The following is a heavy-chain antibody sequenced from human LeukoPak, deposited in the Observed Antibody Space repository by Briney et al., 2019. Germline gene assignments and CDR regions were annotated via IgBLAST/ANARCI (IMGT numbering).Heavy chain of an antibody. D-gene: IGHD3-9*01. CDR3: ARDRRPLTGYNAQDY. V-gene: IGHV3-9*01. CDR2: IDWNSRST. J-gene: IGHJ4*02. Sequence: GLEWVSRIDWNSRSTVYADSVRGRFTISRDNAKNSLYLQMNSLRPEDTALHYCARDRRPLTGYNAQDYWGQGTLVTVSS.